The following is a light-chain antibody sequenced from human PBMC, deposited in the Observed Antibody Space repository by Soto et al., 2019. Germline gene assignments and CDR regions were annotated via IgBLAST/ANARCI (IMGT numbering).Light chain of an antibody. J-gene: IGLJ2*01. CDR1: DSNMGAGFD. V-gene: IGLV1-40*01. CDR2: GNS. Sequence: QSVLTQPPSVSGAPGQSVTISCTGGDSNMGAGFDVHWYQLLPGTAPKLLIYGNSNRPSGVPDRFSGSKSGTSASLAITGLQAEDEADYYCQSYASSLSGVVFGGGTKVTVL. CDR3: QSYASSLSGVV.